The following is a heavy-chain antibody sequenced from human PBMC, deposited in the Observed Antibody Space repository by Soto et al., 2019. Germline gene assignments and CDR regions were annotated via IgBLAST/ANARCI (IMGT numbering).Heavy chain of an antibody. Sequence: PGGSLRLSRAASGFTFSSYGMSWVRQPPGKGLEWVSTISGSADSTYYAGSVRGRFTISRDNSRNTLYLQMNSLRAEDTAVYYCAKDSATFGRFDYWGQGTLVTVSS. CDR3: AKDSATFGRFDY. CDR1: GFTFSSYG. V-gene: IGHV3-23*01. CDR2: ISGSADST. J-gene: IGHJ4*02. D-gene: IGHD3-3*01.